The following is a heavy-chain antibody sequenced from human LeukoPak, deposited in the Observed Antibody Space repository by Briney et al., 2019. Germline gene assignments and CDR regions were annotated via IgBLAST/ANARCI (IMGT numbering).Heavy chain of an antibody. CDR3: ARETYYYDSSGYYQPGPFDY. Sequence: ASVKVSCKASGYTFTSYYMHWVRQAPGQGLEWMGIINPSGGSTSYAQKFQGRVTMTRDTSTSTVYMELSSLRSEDTAVYYCARETYYYDSSGYYQPGPFDYWGQGTLVTVSS. V-gene: IGHV1-46*01. CDR2: INPSGGST. CDR1: GYTFTSYY. J-gene: IGHJ4*02. D-gene: IGHD3-22*01.